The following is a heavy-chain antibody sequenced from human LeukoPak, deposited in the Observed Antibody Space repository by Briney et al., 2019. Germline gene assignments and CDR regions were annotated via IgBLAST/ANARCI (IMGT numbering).Heavy chain of an antibody. D-gene: IGHD6-19*01. Sequence: PGGSLRLSCAASGFTFSSYEMNWVRQAPGKGLEWVSYISRSGSTIYYADSVKGRFTISRDNAKNSLYLQMNSLRAEDTAVYYCARDFSAWSRDYWGQGALITVSS. J-gene: IGHJ4*02. CDR1: GFTFSSYE. CDR2: ISRSGSTI. CDR3: ARDFSAWSRDY. V-gene: IGHV3-48*03.